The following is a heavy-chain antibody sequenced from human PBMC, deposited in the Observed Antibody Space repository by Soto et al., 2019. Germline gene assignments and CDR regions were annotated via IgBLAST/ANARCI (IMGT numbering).Heavy chain of an antibody. Sequence: SETLSLTCTVSGGSISSGGYYWSWIRQHPGKGLEWIGYIYYSGSTYYNPSLKSRVTISVDTSKNQFSLKLSSVTAADTAVYYCARGMVRGVEFDYWGQGTLVTVPQ. J-gene: IGHJ4*02. CDR3: ARGMVRGVEFDY. D-gene: IGHD3-10*01. CDR1: GGSISSGGYY. V-gene: IGHV4-31*02. CDR2: IYYSGST.